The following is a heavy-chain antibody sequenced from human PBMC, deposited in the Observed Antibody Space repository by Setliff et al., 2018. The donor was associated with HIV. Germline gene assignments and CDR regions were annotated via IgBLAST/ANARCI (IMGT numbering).Heavy chain of an antibody. D-gene: IGHD3-16*01. Sequence: GGSLRLSCAASGLTFSNYWMHWVRQAPGKGLEWVSRIDSDGSDTNYADSVRGRFTISRDNAKNTVYLQLTSLRAEDTAVYYCARWPREVAEMGGAFDSWGQGTMVTVSS. CDR1: GLTFSNYW. J-gene: IGHJ3*02. V-gene: IGHV3-74*01. CDR2: IDSDGSDT. CDR3: ARWPREVAEMGGAFDS.